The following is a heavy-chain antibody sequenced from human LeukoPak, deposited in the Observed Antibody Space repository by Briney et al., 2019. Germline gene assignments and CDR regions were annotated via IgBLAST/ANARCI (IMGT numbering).Heavy chain of an antibody. CDR2: IYHSGST. CDR1: GGSISSSNW. V-gene: IGHV4-4*02. Sequence: KSSETLFLTCAVSGGSISSSNWWSWVRQPPGKGLEWIGEIYHSGSTNYNPSLKSRVTISVDKSKNQFSLKLSSVTAADTAVYYCARRAWGYYGSGSYYIIDYWGQGTLVTVSS. CDR3: ARRAWGYYGSGSYYIIDY. D-gene: IGHD3-10*01. J-gene: IGHJ4*02.